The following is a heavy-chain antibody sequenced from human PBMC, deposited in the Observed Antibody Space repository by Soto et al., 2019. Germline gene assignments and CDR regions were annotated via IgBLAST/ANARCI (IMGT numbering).Heavy chain of an antibody. D-gene: IGHD2-15*01. V-gene: IGHV4-59*08. J-gene: IGHJ5*02. Sequence: SETLSLTCSVSGVSISSHYWSWIRQPPGKELEWIGYIFYSGDSNYNPSLKSRVTMSVDTSNNQFSLKLNSVTAADTAEYYCARHRYCTGGGCYSGASNWLDPWGQGSLVTVSS. CDR3: ARHRYCTGGGCYSGASNWLDP. CDR1: GVSISSHY. CDR2: IFYSGDS.